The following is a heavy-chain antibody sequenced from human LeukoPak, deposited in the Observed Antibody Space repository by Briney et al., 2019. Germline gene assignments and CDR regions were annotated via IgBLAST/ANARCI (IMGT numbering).Heavy chain of an antibody. D-gene: IGHD6-13*01. J-gene: IGHJ5*02. CDR2: TNWNDDK. CDR3: AHSRTGYSSSWLPYNWFDP. CDR1: GFSLSTGGVE. V-gene: IGHV2-5*01. Sequence: SGPTLANPTQTLTLTCTFSGFSLSTGGVEVGWIRQPPGMALEWLALTNWNDDKRYSPSLKSRLTITKDTSKNQVVLTMTNMDPVDTAAYYCAHSRTGYSSSWLPYNWFDPWGQGTLVTVSS.